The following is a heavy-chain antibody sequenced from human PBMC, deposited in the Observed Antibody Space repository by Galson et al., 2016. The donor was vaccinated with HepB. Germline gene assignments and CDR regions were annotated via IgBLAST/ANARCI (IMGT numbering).Heavy chain of an antibody. CDR1: GASLSGYY. D-gene: IGHD6-13*01. CDR3: ARGGGAYANSWRGD. V-gene: IGHV4-34*01. Sequence: ETLSLPCGVYGASLSGYYWSWIRQAPGRGLEWIGEINQRGDTNYKPSLKSRVTISIDTSKNQFSLQLTSVTAADTAVYYCARGGGAYANSWRGDWGQGTLVTVSS. J-gene: IGHJ4*02. CDR2: INQRGDT.